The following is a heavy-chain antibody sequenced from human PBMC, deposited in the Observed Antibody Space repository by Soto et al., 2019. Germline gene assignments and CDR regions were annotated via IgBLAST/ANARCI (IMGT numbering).Heavy chain of an antibody. V-gene: IGHV1-69*01. CDR3: ARGDSPDVCFNEF. Sequence: QEQLVQSGAEVKKPGSSVKVSCKDSGGLFSSYAISWVRQAPGQGLEWMGGIIPVFGTPYYAQKCQGRVTISADESPNTAYMELSRLTSENTAMYYCARGDSPDVCFNEFWGQGSLVTVSS. J-gene: IGHJ4*02. CDR1: GGLFSSYA. CDR2: IIPVFGTP. D-gene: IGHD3-22*01.